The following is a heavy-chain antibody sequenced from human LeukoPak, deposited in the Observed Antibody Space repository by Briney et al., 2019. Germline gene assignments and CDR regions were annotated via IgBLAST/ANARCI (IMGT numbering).Heavy chain of an antibody. CDR3: ARDSQITPYSSGWYRYDY. CDR2: ISAYSGNT. Sequence: ASVKVSCKASGYTFTSYGITWVRQAPGQGLEWMGWISAYSGNTNYTQNLQGRITMTTDTSTSTAHMELRSLGSDDTAVYFCARDSQITPYSSGWYRYDYWGQGTLVTVSS. D-gene: IGHD6-19*01. CDR1: GYTFTSYG. V-gene: IGHV1-18*01. J-gene: IGHJ4*02.